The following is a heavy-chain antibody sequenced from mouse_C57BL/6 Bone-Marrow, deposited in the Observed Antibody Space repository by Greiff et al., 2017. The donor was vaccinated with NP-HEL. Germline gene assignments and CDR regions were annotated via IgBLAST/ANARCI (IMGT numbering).Heavy chain of an antibody. D-gene: IGHD1-1*01. J-gene: IGHJ1*03. CDR3: ARSRAVVPYWYFDV. CDR1: GYSFTGYF. V-gene: IGHV1-20*01. Sequence: EVQLQQSGPELVKPGDSVKISCKASGYSFTGYFMNWVMQSHGKSLEWIGRINPYNGDTFYNQKFKGKATLTVDKSSSTAHMERRSLTSEDSSVYYCARSRAVVPYWYFDVWGTGTTVTVSS. CDR2: INPYNGDT.